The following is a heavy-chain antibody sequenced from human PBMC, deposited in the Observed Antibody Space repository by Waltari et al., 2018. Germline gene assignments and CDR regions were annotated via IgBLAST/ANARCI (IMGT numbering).Heavy chain of an antibody. Sequence: EVQLVQSGAEVKKPGESLKISCKASGYRFSSDWIVWVRQMPGTGLEWLGMMYPADSDTRYSPSFEGQVTISADKFINTAYLMLKSLKTSDTAMYYCAKGGIPNWFDPWGQGTLVTVSS. V-gene: IGHV5-51*01. CDR3: AKGGIPNWFDP. J-gene: IGHJ5*02. CDR2: MYPADSDT. CDR1: GYRFSSDW. D-gene: IGHD6-25*01.